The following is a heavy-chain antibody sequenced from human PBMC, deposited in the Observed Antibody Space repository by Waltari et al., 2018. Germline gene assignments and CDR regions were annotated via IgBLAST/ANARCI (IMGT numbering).Heavy chain of an antibody. CDR2: IYYSGST. D-gene: IGHD2-2*01. V-gene: IGHV4-39*01. J-gene: IGHJ6*03. CDR3: ARLNWPRSVVVPAARHYMDV. Sequence: QLQLQESGPGLVKPSETLSLTCTVSGGSISSSSYYWGWIRQPTGKGLEWIGSIYYSGSTYYNPSLKSRVTISVDTSKNQFSLKLSSVTAADTAVYYCARLNWPRSVVVPAARHYMDVWGKGTTVTVSS. CDR1: GGSISSSSYY.